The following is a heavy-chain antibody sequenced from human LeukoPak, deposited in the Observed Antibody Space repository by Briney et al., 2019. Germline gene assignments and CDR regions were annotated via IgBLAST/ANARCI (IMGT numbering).Heavy chain of an antibody. CDR2: IYYSGST. D-gene: IGHD3-22*01. CDR3: AREGDSSGYYGSFDY. V-gene: IGHV4-59*11. Sequence: SETLSLTCTVSGGSISSHYWSWIRQPPGKGLECIGYIYYSGSTNYNPSLKSRVTISVDTSKNQFSLKLSSVTTADTAVYYCAREGDSSGYYGSFDYWGQGTLVTVSS. J-gene: IGHJ4*02. CDR1: GGSISSHY.